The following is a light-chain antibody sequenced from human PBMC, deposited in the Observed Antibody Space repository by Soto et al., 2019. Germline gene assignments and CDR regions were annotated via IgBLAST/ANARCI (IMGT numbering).Light chain of an antibody. Sequence: QPALTQPASVSGSPGQSITISCTGTSSDVGAYNYVSWYQHHPGKAPKLMIYDVSNRPSGVSNRFSGSKSGNTASLTISGLQAEDEADYYCNSFTTSSTLVFGGGTKVTVL. CDR2: DVS. CDR3: NSFTTSSTLV. V-gene: IGLV2-14*03. J-gene: IGLJ2*01. CDR1: SSDVGAYNY.